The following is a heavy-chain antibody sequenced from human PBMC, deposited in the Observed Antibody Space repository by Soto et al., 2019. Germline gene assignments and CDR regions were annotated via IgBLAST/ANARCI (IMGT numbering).Heavy chain of an antibody. Sequence: QVQVVQSGAEVKNPGSSVKVSCRASGGTFNIYAINWVRQAPGHGLEWMGGIIPLFGTAKYAQKFQGRVTITADESTSTAHMELRSLRSEDTAVYYCARDYGHDCSGGNCYFYFWGQGTLVTVSS. V-gene: IGHV1-69*01. CDR2: IIPLFGTA. J-gene: IGHJ4*02. CDR3: ARDYGHDCSGGNCYFYF. D-gene: IGHD2-15*01. CDR1: GGTFNIYA.